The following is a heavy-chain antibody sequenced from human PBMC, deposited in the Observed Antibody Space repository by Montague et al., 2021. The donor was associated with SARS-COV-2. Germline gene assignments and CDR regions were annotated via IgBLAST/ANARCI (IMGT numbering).Heavy chain of an antibody. CDR2: IEYSGST. CDR3: GRLGYGTSTVDS. V-gene: IGHV4-59*08. CDR1: GDSLSFYF. D-gene: IGHD2-15*01. Sequence: SETLSLTCTVSGDSLSFYFWTWIRQPPARGLEWIGYIEYSGSTNYNPSLKRRLTISLDMSTNQFSLELRAVTAAATAAYYCGRLGYGTSTVDSWGQGTLVPVSS. J-gene: IGHJ4*02.